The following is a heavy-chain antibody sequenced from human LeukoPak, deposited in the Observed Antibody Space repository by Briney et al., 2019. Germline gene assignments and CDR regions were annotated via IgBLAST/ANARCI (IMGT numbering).Heavy chain of an antibody. CDR2: IYYSGST. Sequence: KPSETLSLTCTVSGGSISSYYWSWIRQPPGKGLEWIGYIYYSGSTNYNPSLKSRVTISVDTSKNQFSLKLSSVTAADTAVYYCARGAAARPLYYYYYMDVWGKGTTVAVSS. D-gene: IGHD2-2*02. CDR1: GGSISSYY. J-gene: IGHJ6*03. CDR3: ARGAAARPLYYYYYMDV. V-gene: IGHV4-59*01.